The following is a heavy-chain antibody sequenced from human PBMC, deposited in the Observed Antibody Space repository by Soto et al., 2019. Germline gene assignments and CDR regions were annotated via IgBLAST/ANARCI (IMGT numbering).Heavy chain of an antibody. J-gene: IGHJ6*02. CDR2: ISGSGDTT. CDR3: AKALVRTSPLDV. V-gene: IGHV3-23*01. CDR1: GFTFSNNA. Sequence: GSLRLACPASGFTFSNNAMSWVRQAPGKGLEWVSAISGSGDTTYYADSVKGRFTISRDNSKNTLYLQMNSLRAEDTAVYYCAKALVRTSPLDVWGQGTKVTVSS. D-gene: IGHD2-8*01.